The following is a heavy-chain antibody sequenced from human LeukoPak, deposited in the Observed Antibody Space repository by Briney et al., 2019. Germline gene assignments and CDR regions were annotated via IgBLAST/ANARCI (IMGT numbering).Heavy chain of an antibody. CDR1: GFTFSSYS. J-gene: IGHJ4*02. V-gene: IGHV3-48*01. Sequence: GGSLRLSCAASGFTFSSYSMNWVRQAPGKGLEWVSYISSSSSTIYYADSVKGRFTISRDNAKNSLYLQMNSLRGDDTAVYFCARGGDVSGYRHLDHWGQGTLVSVSS. CDR3: ARGGDVSGYRHLDH. CDR2: ISSSSSTI. D-gene: IGHD3-22*01.